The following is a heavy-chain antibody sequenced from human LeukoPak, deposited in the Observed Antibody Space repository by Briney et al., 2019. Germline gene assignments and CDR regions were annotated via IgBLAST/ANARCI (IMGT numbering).Heavy chain of an antibody. CDR3: ARDWDLRGGILLR. V-gene: IGHV1-69*01. D-gene: IGHD2-15*01. CDR2: IIPIFGTA. J-gene: IGHJ4*02. Sequence: SVKVSCKASGGTFSSYAISWLRQAPGQGLEWMGGIIPIFGTANYAQKFQGRVTITADESTSTAYMELSSLRSEDTAVYYCARDWDLRGGILLRWGQGTLVTVSS. CDR1: GGTFSSYA.